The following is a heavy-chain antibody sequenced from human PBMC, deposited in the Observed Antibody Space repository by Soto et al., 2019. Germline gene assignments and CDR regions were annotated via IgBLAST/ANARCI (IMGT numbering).Heavy chain of an antibody. Sequence: PGGSLRLSCAASEFTFRSYWIHWVRQSPWKGLVWVSRISGDGSSTNYADSVKGRFTISRDNAKNTVYLQIDSLRAEDTAVYYCARTLPGTYGAFDLWGQGTMVTVSS. CDR1: EFTFRSYW. CDR2: ISGDGSST. J-gene: IGHJ3*01. D-gene: IGHD1-7*01. V-gene: IGHV3-74*01. CDR3: ARTLPGTYGAFDL.